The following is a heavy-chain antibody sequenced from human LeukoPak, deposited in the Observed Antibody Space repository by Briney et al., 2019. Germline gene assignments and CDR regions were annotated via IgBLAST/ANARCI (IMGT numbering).Heavy chain of an antibody. CDR3: ARGVDYSNYVLSDFDY. CDR1: GFTFGSYG. Sequence: GGSLRLSCAASGFTFGSYGMHWVRQAPGKGLEWVAVIWYDGSNKYYADSVKGRFTISRDNSKNTLYLQMNSLRAEDTAVYYCARGVDYSNYVLSDFDYWGQGTLVTVSS. V-gene: IGHV3-33*01. D-gene: IGHD4-11*01. J-gene: IGHJ4*02. CDR2: IWYDGSNK.